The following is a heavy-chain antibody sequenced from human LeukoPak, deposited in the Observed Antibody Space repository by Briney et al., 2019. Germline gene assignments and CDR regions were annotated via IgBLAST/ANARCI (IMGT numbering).Heavy chain of an antibody. V-gene: IGHV4-59*01. CDR3: ARVESRDAFDI. Sequence: SETLSLTCTVSGGSISSYYWSWIRQPPGKGLEWIGYIYYSGSTNYNPSLKSRVTISVDTSKNQFSLKLSSVTAADTAVHYCARVESRDAFDIWGQGTMVTVSS. CDR1: GGSISSYY. CDR2: IYYSGST. J-gene: IGHJ3*02.